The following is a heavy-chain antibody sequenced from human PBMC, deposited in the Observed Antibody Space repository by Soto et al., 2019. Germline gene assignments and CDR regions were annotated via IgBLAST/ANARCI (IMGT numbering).Heavy chain of an antibody. J-gene: IGHJ4*02. V-gene: IGHV4-39*01. CDR1: GGSISSSSYY. Sequence: LQLQESGPGLVKPSETLSLTCTVSGGSISSSSYYWGWIRQPPGKGLEWIGSIYYSGSTYYNPSLKSRVTISVDTSKNQFSLKLSSVTAADTAVYYCVGGPGSSGYYFWGQGTLVTVSS. D-gene: IGHD3-22*01. CDR3: VGGPGSSGYYF. CDR2: IYYSGST.